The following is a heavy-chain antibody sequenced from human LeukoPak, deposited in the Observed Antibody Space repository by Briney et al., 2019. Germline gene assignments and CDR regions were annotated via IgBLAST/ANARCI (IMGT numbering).Heavy chain of an antibody. CDR1: GFTFSSYG. J-gene: IGHJ4*02. D-gene: IGHD1-26*01. Sequence: GGSLRLSCAASGFTFSSYGMHWVRQAPGKGLEWVAVIAYDGSKKYYADSVKGRFTISRDNSNNTLYVQMNSLRAEDTAVYYCAKDRPLYSGSQHFDYWGQGTLVTVSS. CDR3: AKDRPLYSGSQHFDY. V-gene: IGHV3-30*18. CDR2: IAYDGSKK.